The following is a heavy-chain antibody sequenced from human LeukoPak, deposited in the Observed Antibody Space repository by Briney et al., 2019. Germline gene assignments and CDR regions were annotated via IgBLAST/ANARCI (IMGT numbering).Heavy chain of an antibody. D-gene: IGHD3-3*01. Sequence: GGSLRLSCAASGFTFSSYAMSWVRQAPGKGLEWVAVIWYGGINKDYADSVKGRFTISRDNCKTTLYLQMNSLRAEDTAVYYCAKAFWSGYSSEIYYYYYYMDVWGKGTTVTVSS. CDR2: IWYGGINK. J-gene: IGHJ6*03. CDR3: AKAFWSGYSSEIYYYYYYMDV. CDR1: GFTFSSYA. V-gene: IGHV3-33*08.